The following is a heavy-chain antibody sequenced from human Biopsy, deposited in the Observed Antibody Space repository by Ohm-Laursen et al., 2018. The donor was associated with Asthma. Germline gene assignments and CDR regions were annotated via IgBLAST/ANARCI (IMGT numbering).Heavy chain of an antibody. CDR2: ISVYNGNT. D-gene: IGHD3-10*01. CDR3: ARAVDYSHYYGIDV. CDR1: GYTFNRAG. Sequence: GPSVKASCKTSGYTFNRAGITWVRQAPGQGLEWMGWISVYNGNTKVAQKLQDRVTMITDTSTSTACMELRSLRSDGTAVYFCARAVDYSHYYGIDVWGQGTTVTVS. V-gene: IGHV1-18*01. J-gene: IGHJ6*02.